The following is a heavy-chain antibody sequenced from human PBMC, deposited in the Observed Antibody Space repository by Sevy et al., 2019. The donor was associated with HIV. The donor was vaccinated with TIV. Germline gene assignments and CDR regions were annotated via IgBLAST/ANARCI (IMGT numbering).Heavy chain of an antibody. CDR3: ARVDAAYDFWSGLIDY. CDR2: INPSGGST. V-gene: IGHV1-46*01. CDR1: GYTFTSYY. D-gene: IGHD3-3*01. Sequence: ASVKVSCKASGYTFTSYYMHWVRQAPGQGLEWMGIINPSGGSTSYAQKFQCRVTMTRDTSTSTVYMELSSLRSEDTAVYYCARVDAAYDFWSGLIDYWGQGTLVTVSS. J-gene: IGHJ4*02.